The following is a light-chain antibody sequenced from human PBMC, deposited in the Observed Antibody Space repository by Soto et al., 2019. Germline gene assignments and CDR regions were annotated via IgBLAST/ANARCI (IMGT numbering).Light chain of an antibody. CDR1: SSNIGGTNY. CDR2: SNN. Sequence: LTQPPSASWTPGQRVFTACSGSSSNIGGTNYAYWYQQLPGAAPKLLMHSNNLRPSGVPERISGSKSGTSASLAISGLRSEDEAVYYCASWDDRLGAVMFGGGTKATVL. J-gene: IGLJ3*02. CDR3: ASWDDRLGAVM. V-gene: IGLV1-47*02.